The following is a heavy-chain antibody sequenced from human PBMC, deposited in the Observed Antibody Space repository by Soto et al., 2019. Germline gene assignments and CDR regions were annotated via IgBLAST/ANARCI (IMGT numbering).Heavy chain of an antibody. D-gene: IGHD5-18*01. CDR2: ISAYNSNT. CDR3: ARDTAMALPDA. V-gene: IGHV1-18*01. J-gene: IGHJ4*02. CDR1: GYTFSSYG. Sequence: ASVKVFCKASGYTFSSYGINWVRQAPGQGLEWMGWISAYNSNTNYAQKFQGRVTMTTDTSTSTAYMELRSLRSDDTAVYYCARDTAMALPDAWGQGTLVTVSS.